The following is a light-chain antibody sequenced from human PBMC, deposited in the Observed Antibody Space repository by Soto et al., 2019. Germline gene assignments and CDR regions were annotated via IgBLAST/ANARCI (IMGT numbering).Light chain of an antibody. V-gene: IGKV1-5*03. J-gene: IGKJ4*01. CDR2: KAS. CDR3: QQYNSYST. Sequence: DIQMTQSPSTLSASVGDRVTITCRASQSISIGFAWYQHKPGKAPKLLIFKASSLESRVPSRFSGSGSGTEFTLTIRSLQPDDFATYYCQQYNSYSTFGGGTKVEIK. CDR1: QSISIG.